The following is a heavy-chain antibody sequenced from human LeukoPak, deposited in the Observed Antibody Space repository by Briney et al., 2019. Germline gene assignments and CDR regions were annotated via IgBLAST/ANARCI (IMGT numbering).Heavy chain of an antibody. CDR1: GYTLTELS. CDR2: FDLEDGET. V-gene: IGHV1-24*01. Sequence: ASVKVSCKVSGYTLTELSMHWVRQAPGKGLEWMGGFDLEDGETIYAQKFQGRVTMTEDTSTDTAYMELSSLRSEDTAVYYCATEIWEDGYNNWFDPWGQGTLVTVSS. J-gene: IGHJ5*02. D-gene: IGHD5-24*01. CDR3: ATEIWEDGYNNWFDP.